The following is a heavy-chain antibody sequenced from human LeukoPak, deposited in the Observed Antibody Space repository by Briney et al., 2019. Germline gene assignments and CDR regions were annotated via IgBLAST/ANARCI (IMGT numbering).Heavy chain of an antibody. Sequence: ASVKVSCKASGYTFTSYYMHWVRQAPGQGLEWMGIINPSGGSTSYAPNFQGRVTMTRDTSTNTVYMELSSLRSEDTAVYYCARRGSCFGSSCSLDYWGQGTLVTVSS. CDR2: INPSGGST. D-gene: IGHD6-13*01. CDR3: ARRGSCFGSSCSLDY. J-gene: IGHJ4*02. V-gene: IGHV1-46*01. CDR1: GYTFTSYY.